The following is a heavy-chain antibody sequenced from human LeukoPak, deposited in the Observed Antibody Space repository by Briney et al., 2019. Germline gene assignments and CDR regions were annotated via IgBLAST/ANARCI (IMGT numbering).Heavy chain of an antibody. Sequence: KPSQTLSLTCTVSGGSISSDGYYWSWIRQPPGKGPEWIGHIQHTGGTHYNSSLKSRVTISADRSKNQFSLKLNSVTAADTAVYYCAQGGTPNWFDPWGQGTLVTVSS. CDR1: GGSISSDGYY. D-gene: IGHD3-16*01. CDR3: AQGGTPNWFDP. CDR2: IQHTGGT. V-gene: IGHV4-30-2*01. J-gene: IGHJ5*02.